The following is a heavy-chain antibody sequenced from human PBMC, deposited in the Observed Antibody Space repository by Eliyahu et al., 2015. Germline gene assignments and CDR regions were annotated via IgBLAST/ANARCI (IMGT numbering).Heavy chain of an antibody. CDR1: GXXFSSYS. V-gene: IGHV3-21*01. CDR3: ARDRYYYDSSGLDY. D-gene: IGHD3-22*01. CDR2: ISSSSSYI. Sequence: EVQLVESGGGLVKPGGSXXLSCAAXGXXFSSYSMNWVRQAPGKGLEWVSSISSSSSYIYYADSVKGRFTISRDNAKNSLYLQMNSLRAEDTAVYYCARDRYYYDSSGLDYWGQGTLVTVSS. J-gene: IGHJ4*02.